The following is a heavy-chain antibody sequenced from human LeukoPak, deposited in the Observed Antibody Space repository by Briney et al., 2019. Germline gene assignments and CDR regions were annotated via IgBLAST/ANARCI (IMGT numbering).Heavy chain of an antibody. CDR2: IYHSGST. CDR3: ARVVGSSGWYDRNWYFDL. Sequence: SGTLSLTCTVSGYSISSGYYWGWIRQPPGKGLEWIGSIYHSGSTYYNPSLKSRVTISVDTSKNQFSLKLSSVTAADTAVYYCARVVGSSGWYDRNWYFDLWGRGTLVTVSS. D-gene: IGHD6-19*01. V-gene: IGHV4-38-2*02. J-gene: IGHJ2*01. CDR1: GYSISSGYY.